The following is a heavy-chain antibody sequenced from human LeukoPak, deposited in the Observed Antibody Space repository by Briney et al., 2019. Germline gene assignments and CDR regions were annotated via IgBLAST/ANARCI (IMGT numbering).Heavy chain of an antibody. CDR3: ARGGLANYFDY. Sequence: SETLSLTCVVYGGSFSGYYWSWIRQPPGKGLEWIGEINHSGTTNYNPSLKSRVTISVDTSKNQFSLKLTSVTAADTAVYYCARGGLANYFDYWGQGTLVPVSP. D-gene: IGHD3/OR15-3a*01. CDR1: GGSFSGYY. J-gene: IGHJ4*02. CDR2: INHSGTT. V-gene: IGHV4-34*01.